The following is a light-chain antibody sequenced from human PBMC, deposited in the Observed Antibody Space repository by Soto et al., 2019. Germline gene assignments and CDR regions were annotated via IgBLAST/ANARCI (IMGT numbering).Light chain of an antibody. J-gene: IGKJ3*01. CDR3: MQGVQTPFT. CDR1: QSLLFSNGYNY. Sequence: DIVMTQSPLSLPVTPGEPASISCRSSQSLLFSNGYNYLDWYLQKPGQSPQLLIYLGSNRASGVPDRFSGRGSGTDFTLKISRVEAEDVGVYYCMQGVQTPFTFGPGTKVDIK. V-gene: IGKV2-28*01. CDR2: LGS.